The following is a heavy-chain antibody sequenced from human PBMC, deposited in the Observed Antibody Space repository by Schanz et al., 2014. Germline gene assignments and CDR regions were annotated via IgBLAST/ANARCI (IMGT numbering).Heavy chain of an antibody. CDR2: ISHDGYST. CDR3: AKDAPYPFDL. J-gene: IGHJ2*01. V-gene: IGHV3-64*04. Sequence: VQLVESGGGLVQPGGSLRLSCSASGFTFSIYAMHWVRQAPGKGLEYVSAISHDGYSTYYADSVKGRFTISRDNSKNTLYLQMNSLRAEDTAIYYCAKDAPYPFDLWGRGTLITVSS. CDR1: GFTFSIYA.